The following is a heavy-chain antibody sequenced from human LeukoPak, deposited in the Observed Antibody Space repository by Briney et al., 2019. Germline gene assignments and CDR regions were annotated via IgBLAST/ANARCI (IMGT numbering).Heavy chain of an antibody. CDR3: SAARGRSAGLYY. CDR1: GFTFTSSA. Sequence: GTSVKVSCKASGFTFTSSAVQWVRQARGQRLEWIGWIVVGSGNTNYAQKFQGRVTITRDMSTSTANMELSSLRSEDTAGYYCSAARGRSAGLYYWGQGTLVTVSS. CDR2: IVVGSGNT. D-gene: IGHD3-10*01. J-gene: IGHJ4*02. V-gene: IGHV1-58*01.